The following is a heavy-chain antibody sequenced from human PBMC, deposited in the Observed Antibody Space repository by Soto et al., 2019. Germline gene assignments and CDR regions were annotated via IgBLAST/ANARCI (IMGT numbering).Heavy chain of an antibody. V-gene: IGHV3-7*01. CDR3: ARDLLTIFSSPSSPDY. D-gene: IGHD3-3*01. Sequence: PGGSLRLSCAASGFTFSSYWMSWVRQAPGKGLEWVANIKQDGSEKYYVDSVKGRFTISRDNAKNSLYLQMNSLRAEDTAVYYCARDLLTIFSSPSSPDYWGQGTLVTVSS. CDR2: IKQDGSEK. J-gene: IGHJ4*02. CDR1: GFTFSSYW.